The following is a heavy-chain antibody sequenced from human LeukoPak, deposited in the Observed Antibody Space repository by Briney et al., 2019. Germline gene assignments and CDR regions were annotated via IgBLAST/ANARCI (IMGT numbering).Heavy chain of an antibody. V-gene: IGHV4-59*12. Sequence: SETLSLTCTVSGGSIRSSYWSWIRQPPGKGLEWIGYIYYSGSTYYNPSLKSRVTISVDTSKNQFSLKLSSVTAADTAVYYCARDLNSKYSSGWYVFDCWGQGTLVTVSS. CDR2: IYYSGST. CDR3: ARDLNSKYSSGWYVFDC. J-gene: IGHJ4*02. CDR1: GGSIRSSY. D-gene: IGHD6-19*01.